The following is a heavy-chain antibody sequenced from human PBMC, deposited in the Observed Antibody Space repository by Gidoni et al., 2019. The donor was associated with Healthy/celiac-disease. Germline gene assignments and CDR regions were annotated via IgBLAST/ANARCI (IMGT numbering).Heavy chain of an antibody. J-gene: IGHJ4*02. CDR3: AKVAGYCSGGSCYQDY. Sequence: EVQLLVSGGGWVQHGGSLRLSWAASALGFSSYAMSWVRQASGKGLEWGSAISGSGGSTYYADSVKGRFTISRDNSKNTLYLQMNSLRAEDTAVYYCAKVAGYCSGGSCYQDYWGQGTLVTVSS. CDR1: ALGFSSYA. D-gene: IGHD2-15*01. CDR2: ISGSGGST. V-gene: IGHV3-23*01.